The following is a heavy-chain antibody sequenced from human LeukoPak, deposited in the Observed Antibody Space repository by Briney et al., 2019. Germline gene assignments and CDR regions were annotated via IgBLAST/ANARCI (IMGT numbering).Heavy chain of an antibody. Sequence: SGPTLVKPTQTLTLTCTFSGFSLTTSGVGVGWIRQPPGKALEWLALIYWNDDNRYSPSLKSRLTITKDTSKNQVVLKMTNMDPVDTATYYCAHYGDYRFMYYFDYWGQGSLVTVSS. V-gene: IGHV2-5*01. D-gene: IGHD4-17*01. CDR3: AHYGDYRFMYYFDY. CDR2: IYWNDDN. CDR1: GFSLTTSGVG. J-gene: IGHJ4*02.